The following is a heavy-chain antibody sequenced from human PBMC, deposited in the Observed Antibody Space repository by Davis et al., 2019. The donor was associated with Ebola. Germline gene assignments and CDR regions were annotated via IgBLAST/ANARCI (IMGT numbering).Heavy chain of an antibody. Sequence: PGGSLRLSCAASGFTFSSYAMHWVRQAPGKGLEYVSAISSNGGSTYYANSVKGRFTISRDNSKNTLYLQMGSLRAEDMAVYYCARGNDFWSGYSLNYYYGMDVWGQGTTVTVSS. D-gene: IGHD3-3*01. CDR2: ISSNGGST. V-gene: IGHV3-64*01. CDR1: GFTFSSYA. CDR3: ARGNDFWSGYSLNYYYGMDV. J-gene: IGHJ6*02.